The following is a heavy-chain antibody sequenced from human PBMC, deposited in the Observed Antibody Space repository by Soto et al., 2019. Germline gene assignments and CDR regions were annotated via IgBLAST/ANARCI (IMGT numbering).Heavy chain of an antibody. Sequence: PGGSLRLSCAASGFTFSDYYMSWIRQAPGKGLEWVSYISSSGSTVYYADSVTGRFTISRDNAKNSLYLQMNSLRAEDTAVYYCARVGDEWGYYYYMDVWGKGTTVTVS. D-gene: IGHD3-16*01. CDR2: ISSSGSTV. J-gene: IGHJ6*03. CDR3: ARVGDEWGYYYYMDV. CDR1: GFTFSDYY. V-gene: IGHV3-11*01.